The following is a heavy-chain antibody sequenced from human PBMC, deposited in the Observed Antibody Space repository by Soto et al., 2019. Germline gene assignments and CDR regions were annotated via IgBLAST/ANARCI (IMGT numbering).Heavy chain of an antibody. V-gene: IGHV2-26*01. CDR3: ARIRRESVWAVAGLDFDY. D-gene: IGHD6-19*01. Sequence: ESGPTLVNPTETLTLTCTVSGFSLSNARMGVSWIRQPPGKALEWLAHIFSNDEKSYSTSLKSRLTISKDTSKSQVVLTMTNMDPVDTATYYCARIRRESVWAVAGLDFDYWGQGTLVTVSS. J-gene: IGHJ4*02. CDR2: IFSNDEK. CDR1: GFSLSNARMG.